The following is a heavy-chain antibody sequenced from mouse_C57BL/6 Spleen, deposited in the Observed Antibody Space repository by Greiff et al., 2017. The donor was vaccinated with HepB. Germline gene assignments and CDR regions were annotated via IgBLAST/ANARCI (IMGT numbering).Heavy chain of an antibody. V-gene: IGHV1-50*01. CDR1: GYTFTSYW. D-gene: IGHD1-1*01. J-gene: IGHJ2*01. Sequence: VQLQQPAAELVKPGASVKLSCKASGYTFTSYWMQWVKQRHGQGLEWIGEIAPSDSYTNYNQQFKGKATLTVDTSSSTAYMHLSSLTSANSAVYYGARLLDGSRAHFFDYWGQGTTLTVSS. CDR2: IAPSDSYT. CDR3: ARLLDGSRAHFFDY.